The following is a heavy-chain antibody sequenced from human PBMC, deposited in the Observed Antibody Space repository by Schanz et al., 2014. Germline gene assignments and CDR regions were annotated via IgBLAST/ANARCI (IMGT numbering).Heavy chain of an antibody. D-gene: IGHD1-26*01. Sequence: QVQLVESGGGVVQPGRSLRLSCAASGFTFSSYGMHWVRQAPGKGLEWVAAIWYDGSNKYYADSVKGRFTISRDNSKNTLFLQMNSLRAEDTAVYYCARDHTTESYYSAGPPIDYWGQGTLLTVSS. CDR2: IWYDGSNK. V-gene: IGHV3-33*01. CDR3: ARDHTTESYYSAGPPIDY. CDR1: GFTFSSYG. J-gene: IGHJ4*02.